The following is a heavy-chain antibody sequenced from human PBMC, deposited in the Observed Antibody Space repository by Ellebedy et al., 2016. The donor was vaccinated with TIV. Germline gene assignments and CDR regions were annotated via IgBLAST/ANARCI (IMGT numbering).Heavy chain of an antibody. CDR1: GFTLTDYC. Sequence: GESLKISXAASGFTLTDYCMHWIRQAPGKGLEWVSSIRSNTDHTEYAHYGESVKGRFTIARDKAKNSLYLHMNSLRAEDTAVYFCAREEYRGSPQLGVGGFDPWGQGTLVTVSS. CDR3: AREEYRGSPQLGVGGFDP. J-gene: IGHJ5*02. V-gene: IGHV3-11*06. CDR2: IRSNTDH. D-gene: IGHD2-15*01.